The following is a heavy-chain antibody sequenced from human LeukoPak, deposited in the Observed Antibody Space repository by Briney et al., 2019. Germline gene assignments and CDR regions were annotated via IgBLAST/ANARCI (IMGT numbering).Heavy chain of an antibody. J-gene: IGHJ3*02. CDR2: IYPSGTT. V-gene: IGHV4-61*02. D-gene: IGHD2-8*01. Sequence: SETLSLTCTVSGDAITSGSYYWNWIRQPAGKGLEWIGRIYPSGTTDYNPSLKSRVTISIDSSSNQFSLKLTSVTAADTAVYYCARASRPMVAFDIWGQGTMVTVSS. CDR3: ARASRPMVAFDI. CDR1: GDAITSGSYY.